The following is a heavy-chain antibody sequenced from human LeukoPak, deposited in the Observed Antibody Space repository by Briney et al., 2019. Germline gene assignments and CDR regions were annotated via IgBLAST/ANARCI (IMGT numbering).Heavy chain of an antibody. V-gene: IGHV3-30*02. CDR3: AKDSLYSYGYNFYYMDV. J-gene: IGHJ6*03. CDR2: IRYDGSNK. Sequence: GGSLRLSCAASGVIFSSYGMHWVRQAPGKGLEWVAFIRYDGSNKYYADSVKGRFTISRDDSKNTLYLQMSSLGAEDTAVYYCAKDSLYSYGYNFYYMDVWGKGTTVTVSS. CDR1: GVIFSSYG. D-gene: IGHD5-18*01.